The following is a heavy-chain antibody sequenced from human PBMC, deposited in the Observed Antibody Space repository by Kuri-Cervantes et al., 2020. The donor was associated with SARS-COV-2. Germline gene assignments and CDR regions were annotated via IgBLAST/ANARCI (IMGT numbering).Heavy chain of an antibody. J-gene: IGHJ2*01. CDR3: ARGRGIAAAGTGSPAPGYFDL. CDR2: IYHSGST. Sequence: SQTLSFTCAVSGYSISSGYYWGWIRQPPGKGLEWIGSIYHSGSTYYNPSLKSRVTISVDTSKNQFSLKLSSVTAADTAVYYCARGRGIAAAGTGSPAPGYFDLWGRGTLVTVSS. V-gene: IGHV4-38-2*01. D-gene: IGHD6-13*01. CDR1: GYSISSGYY.